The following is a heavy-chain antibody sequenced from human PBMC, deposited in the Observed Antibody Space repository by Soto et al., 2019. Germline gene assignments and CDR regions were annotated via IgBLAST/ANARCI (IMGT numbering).Heavy chain of an antibody. CDR3: ARTLEFCSGGSCHHPFDY. CDR2: IWYDGSKK. D-gene: IGHD2-15*01. J-gene: IGHJ4*02. V-gene: IGHV3-33*01. CDR1: GFSFSSYG. Sequence: PGGSLRLSCAASGFSFSSYGMHWVRQAPGKGLEWLAVIWYDGSKKYYADSVKGRFTVSRDNSENTLYLQMNSLRDEDTAVYYCARTLEFCSGGSCHHPFDYWGQGTPVTVSS.